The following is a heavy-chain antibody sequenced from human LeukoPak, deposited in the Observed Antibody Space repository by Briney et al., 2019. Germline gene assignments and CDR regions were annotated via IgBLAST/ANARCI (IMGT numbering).Heavy chain of an antibody. CDR3: AKVRSGSYPRYFDY. D-gene: IGHD1-26*01. CDR1: GFTFSSYW. Sequence: GGSLRLSCAASGFTFSSYWMSWVRQAPGKGLEWVANILPDGSAKNYVDSVKGRFIISRDNAKNSVSLQMNSLRAEDTAVYYCAKVRSGSYPRYFDYWGQGTLVTVSS. CDR2: ILPDGSAK. J-gene: IGHJ4*02. V-gene: IGHV3-7*03.